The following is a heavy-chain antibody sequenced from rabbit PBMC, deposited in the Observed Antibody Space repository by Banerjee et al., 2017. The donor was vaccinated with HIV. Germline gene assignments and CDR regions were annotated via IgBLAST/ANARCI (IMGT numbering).Heavy chain of an antibody. CDR1: GFDFSNYY. V-gene: IGHV1S7*01. D-gene: IGHD2-1*01. Sequence: QSLEESGGDLVKPGASLTLSCKASGFDFSNYYLTWVRQAPGKGLEWIGYIDPVFGSTYYASWVNGRFTISSHNAQNTLYLQLNSLTAADTATYFCVSYDDYGVGGYFNLWGQGTLVTVS. CDR3: VSYDDYGVGGYFNL. CDR2: IDPVFGST. J-gene: IGHJ4*01.